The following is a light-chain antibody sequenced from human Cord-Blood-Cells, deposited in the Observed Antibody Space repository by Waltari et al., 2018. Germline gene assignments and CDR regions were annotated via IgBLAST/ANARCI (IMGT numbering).Light chain of an antibody. CDR2: DAS. CDR1: QRVSSY. CDR3: QQRSNWPPIT. J-gene: IGKJ5*01. V-gene: IGKV3-11*01. Sequence: EIVLTQSPATLSLSPGERATLSCRASQRVSSYLAWYQQKPGQAPRLLIYDASNRATGIPARLSGSWSGTDFTLTISSLEPEDVAVYYCQQRSNWPPITFGQGTRLEIK.